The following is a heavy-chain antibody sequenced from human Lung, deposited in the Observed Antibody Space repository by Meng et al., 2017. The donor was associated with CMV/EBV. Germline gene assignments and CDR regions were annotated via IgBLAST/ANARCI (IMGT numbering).Heavy chain of an antibody. CDR1: GGSISSGDYY. Sequence: QVQLPESGPGLVKPSPXXXXXRXVSGGSISSGDYYWSWIRQPPGKGLEWIGYIYYSGSTYYNPSLKSRVTISVDTSKNQFSLKLSSVTAADTAVYYCARGGITGTVDWFDPWGQGTLVTVSS. CDR3: ARGGITGTVDWFDP. J-gene: IGHJ5*02. D-gene: IGHD1-20*01. V-gene: IGHV4-30-4*08. CDR2: IYYSGST.